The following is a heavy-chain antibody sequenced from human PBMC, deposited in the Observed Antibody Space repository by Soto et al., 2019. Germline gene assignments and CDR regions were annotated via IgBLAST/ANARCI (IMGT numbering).Heavy chain of an antibody. D-gene: IGHD2-2*02. CDR3: ARAYCSTASCYTWAFDI. CDR1: GYSFSSGYY. V-gene: IGHV4-38-2*01. J-gene: IGHJ3*02. CDR2: IYHSGST. Sequence: PSETLSLTCAVSGYSFSSGYYWGWIRQPPGKGLEWIGTIYHSGSTYYNPSLKSRVTISLDTSRNQFSLKLSSVTAADTAVYYCARAYCSTASCYTWAFDIWGQVTMVTVSS.